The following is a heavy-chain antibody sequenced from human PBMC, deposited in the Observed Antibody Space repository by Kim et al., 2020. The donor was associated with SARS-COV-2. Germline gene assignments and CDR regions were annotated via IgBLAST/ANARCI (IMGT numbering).Heavy chain of an antibody. CDR1: GFTFGDYA. CDR2: ISWNSGSI. Sequence: GGSLRLSCAASGFTFGDYAMHWVRQAPGKGLEWVSVISWNSGSIGYADSVKGRFTISRDNAKNSLYLQMNSLRDEDTALYYCAKDIGLGYYDSSLDYWGQGTLDTVSS. J-gene: IGHJ4*02. CDR3: AKDIGLGYYDSSLDY. D-gene: IGHD3-22*01. V-gene: IGHV3-9*01.